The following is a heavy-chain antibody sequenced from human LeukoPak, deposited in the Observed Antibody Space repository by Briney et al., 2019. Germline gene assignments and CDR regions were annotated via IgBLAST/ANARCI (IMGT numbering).Heavy chain of an antibody. J-gene: IGHJ4*02. CDR2: IISSSIYI. V-gene: IGHV3-21*01. Sequence: PGGSLRLSCAASGFIFSHYTMNWVRQAPGKGLEWVSSIISSSIYIYYADSVKGRFTISRDNAKNSLYLQMDSLRAEDTAVYYCASGSTSLEYFDYWGQGTLVTVSS. CDR1: GFIFSHYT. D-gene: IGHD2-2*01. CDR3: ASGSTSLEYFDY.